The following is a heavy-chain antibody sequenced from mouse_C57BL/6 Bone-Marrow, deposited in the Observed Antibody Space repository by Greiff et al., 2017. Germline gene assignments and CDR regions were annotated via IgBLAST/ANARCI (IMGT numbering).Heavy chain of an antibody. CDR3: ARHDGSWFAY. CDR2: ISSGGSYT. CDR1: GFSFSSYG. D-gene: IGHD2-3*01. J-gene: IGHJ3*01. V-gene: IGHV5-6*01. Sequence: EVQGVESGGDLVKPGGSLKLSCAASGFSFSSYGMSWVRQTPDKMLEWVATISSGGSYTYYPDSVKGRFTISRDNAKNTLYLKMSSLKSEDTAMYYCARHDGSWFAYWGQGTLVTVSA.